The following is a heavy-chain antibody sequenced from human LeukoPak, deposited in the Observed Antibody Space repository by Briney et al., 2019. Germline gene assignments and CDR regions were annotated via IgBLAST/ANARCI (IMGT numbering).Heavy chain of an antibody. CDR3: AKDQVWIVVGSFDY. D-gene: IGHD3-22*01. V-gene: IGHV3-23*01. J-gene: IGHJ4*02. CDR2: ISGSGGST. Sequence: GGSLRLSCAASGFTFSSYAMSWVRQAPGKGLEWASGISGSGGSTYYADSVKGRFTISRDNSKNTLYLQMTSLRAEDTAVYYCAKDQVWIVVGSFDYWGQGTLVTVSS. CDR1: GFTFSSYA.